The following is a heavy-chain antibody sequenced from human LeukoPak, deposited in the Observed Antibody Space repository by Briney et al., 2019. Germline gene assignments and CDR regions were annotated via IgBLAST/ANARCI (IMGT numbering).Heavy chain of an antibody. Sequence: SETLSLTCTVSAGSISSGDSYWSWIRQPPGKGLECIGYIYYSGSPFYNPSLKSRVTISVDTSKNHFSLNLSSVTAADTAVYYCARGNNPYYFDYWGQGTLVTVSS. J-gene: IGHJ4*02. D-gene: IGHD2/OR15-2a*01. V-gene: IGHV4-30-4*08. CDR3: ARGNNPYYFDY. CDR1: AGSISSGDSY. CDR2: IYYSGSP.